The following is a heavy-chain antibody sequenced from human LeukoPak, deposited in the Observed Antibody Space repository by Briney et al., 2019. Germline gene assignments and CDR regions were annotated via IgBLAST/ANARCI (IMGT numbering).Heavy chain of an antibody. Sequence: PSETLSLTCTVSGGSISSYYWSWIRQPPGKGLEWIGYIYYSGSTNYNPSLKSRVTISVDTSKNQFSLKLSSVTAADTAVYYCARQGQFDYWGQGTLVTVSS. V-gene: IGHV4-59*01. CDR3: ARQGQFDY. CDR2: IYYSGST. J-gene: IGHJ4*02. CDR1: GGSISSYY.